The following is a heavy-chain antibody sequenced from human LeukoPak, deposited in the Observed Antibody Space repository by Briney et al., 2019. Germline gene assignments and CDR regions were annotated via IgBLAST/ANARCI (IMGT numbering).Heavy chain of an antibody. D-gene: IGHD6-19*01. CDR1: GFTFSSYS. CDR3: ARDRDISGEYYFDY. J-gene: IGHJ4*02. CDR2: ISYDGSNK. V-gene: IGHV3-30-3*01. Sequence: GGSLRLSCAASGFTFSSYSMHWVRQAPGKGLEWVAVISYDGSNKYYADSVKGRFTISRDNSKNTLYLQMNSLRTEDTAVYYCARDRDISGEYYFDYWGQGTLVTVSS.